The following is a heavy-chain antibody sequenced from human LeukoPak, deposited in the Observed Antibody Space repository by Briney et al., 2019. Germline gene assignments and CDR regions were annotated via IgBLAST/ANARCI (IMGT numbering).Heavy chain of an antibody. CDR3: ARDRWVILTGWGSNWFDP. D-gene: IGHD3-9*01. CDR1: GYTFTSYY. Sequence: GASVKVSCKASGYTFTSYYMHWVRQAPGQGLEWMGIINPSGGSTSYAQKFQGRVTMTRDTSTSTVYMELSSLRSEDTAVYYCARDRWVILTGWGSNWFDPWGQGTLVTVSS. V-gene: IGHV1-46*01. CDR2: INPSGGST. J-gene: IGHJ5*02.